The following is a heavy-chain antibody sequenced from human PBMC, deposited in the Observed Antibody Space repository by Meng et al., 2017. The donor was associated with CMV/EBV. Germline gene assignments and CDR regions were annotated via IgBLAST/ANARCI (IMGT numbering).Heavy chain of an antibody. CDR1: GYSINSRYY. CDR3: ARETNPYYDFWSGYSGVDAFDI. CDR2: IYHSGST. V-gene: IGHV4-38-2*02. D-gene: IGHD3-3*01. Sequence: SDTLSLTCTLSGYSINSRYYLGWIRQPPGKGLEWIGSIYHSGSTDYNPSLKSRVTISVDTSKNQFSLKLSSVTAADTAVYYCARETNPYYDFWSGYSGVDAFDIWGQGTMVTVSS. J-gene: IGHJ3*02.